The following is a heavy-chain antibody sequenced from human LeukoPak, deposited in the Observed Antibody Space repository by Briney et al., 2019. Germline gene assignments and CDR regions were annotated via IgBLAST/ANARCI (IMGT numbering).Heavy chain of an antibody. V-gene: IGHV3-30*03. Sequence: GRSLRLSCAASGFTFSSYGMHWVRQAPGKGLEWVAVISYDGSNKYYADSVKGRFTISRDNSKNTLYLQMNSLRAEDTAVYYCARDGGDSFDYWGQGTLVTVSS. J-gene: IGHJ4*02. D-gene: IGHD2-21*02. CDR3: ARDGGDSFDY. CDR1: GFTFSSYG. CDR2: ISYDGSNK.